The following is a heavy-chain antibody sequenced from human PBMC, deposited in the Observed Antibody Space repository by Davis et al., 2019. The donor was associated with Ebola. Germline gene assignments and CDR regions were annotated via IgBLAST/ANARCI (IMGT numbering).Heavy chain of an antibody. V-gene: IGHV4-39*01. CDR3: ARNLGANPNSDYGDCFDY. D-gene: IGHD4-17*01. J-gene: IGHJ4*02. Sequence: MPSETLSLTCTVSGGSISSSSYYWGWIRQPPGKGLEWIGSIYYSGSTYYNPSLKSRVTISVDTSKNQFSLKLSSVTAADTAVYYCARNLGANPNSDYGDCFDYWGQGTLVTVSS. CDR1: GGSISSSSYY. CDR2: IYYSGST.